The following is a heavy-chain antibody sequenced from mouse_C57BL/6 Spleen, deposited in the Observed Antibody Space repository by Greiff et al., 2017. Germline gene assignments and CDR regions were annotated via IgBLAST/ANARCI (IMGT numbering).Heavy chain of an antibody. J-gene: IGHJ2*01. CDR2: ISDGGSYT. D-gene: IGHD2-3*01. CDR3: ARDRGAYDGYSFDY. Sequence: DVKLVESGGGLVKPGGSLKLSCAASGFTFSSYAMSWVRQTPEKRLEWVATISDGGSYTYYPDNVKGRFTISRDNAKNNLYLQMSHLKSEDTAMYYCARDRGAYDGYSFDYWGQGTTLTVSS. CDR1: GFTFSSYA. V-gene: IGHV5-4*01.